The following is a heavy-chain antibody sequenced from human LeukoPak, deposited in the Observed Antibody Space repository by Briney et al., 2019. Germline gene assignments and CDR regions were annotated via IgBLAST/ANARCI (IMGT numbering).Heavy chain of an antibody. J-gene: IGHJ4*02. CDR1: GFTFSSYA. CDR2: ISGSGGST. CDR3: TGSTTLTTYAY. V-gene: IGHV3-23*01. D-gene: IGHD4-17*01. Sequence: GGSLRLSCAASGFTFSSYAMSWVRQAPGKGLEWVSAISGSGGSTYYADSVKGRFTISRDNSKNTLFLQMNSLRAEDTAVYYCTGSTTLTTYAYWGRGTLVTVSS.